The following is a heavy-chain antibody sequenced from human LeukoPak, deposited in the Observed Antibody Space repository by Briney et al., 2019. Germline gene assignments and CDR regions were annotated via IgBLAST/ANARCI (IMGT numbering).Heavy chain of an antibody. CDR1: GFTFSSYS. J-gene: IGHJ4*02. Sequence: GGSLRLSCAASGFTFSSYSMNWVRQAPGKGLEWVSSISGSSSYVYYADSLQGRFTISRDNAKNSLYLQMNSLRAEDTAVYYCARASEGSDWSSYYRVDYWGQGTLVTVSS. V-gene: IGHV3-21*01. CDR2: ISGSSSYV. CDR3: ARASEGSDWSSYYRVDY. D-gene: IGHD6-19*01.